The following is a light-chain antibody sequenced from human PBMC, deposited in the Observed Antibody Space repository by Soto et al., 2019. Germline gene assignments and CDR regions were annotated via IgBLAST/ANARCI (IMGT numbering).Light chain of an antibody. J-gene: IGKJ4*01. CDR2: GAF. Sequence: EIVMTQSPATLSVSPGETATLSCRASQSVSYNLAWYQQKPGQGPRLLIYGAFTRATGIPARFSGSGSGTEFTLTSSILQSEDFALYYCQQYKNWPPLTFGGGTKVEIK. CDR1: QSVSYN. V-gene: IGKV3-15*01. CDR3: QQYKNWPPLT.